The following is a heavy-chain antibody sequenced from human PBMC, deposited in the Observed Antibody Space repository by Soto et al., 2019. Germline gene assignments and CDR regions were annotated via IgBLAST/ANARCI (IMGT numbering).Heavy chain of an antibody. Sequence: QVQLVQSGAELKKPGASVKVSCKASGYTFTNYGISWVRQAPGQGLEWMGWINTYHGNTKYAQKLQGRVTMTKDTSTCTAYMELTSLRSDDTAVYYCARSPGYSASWGYFYYGMKIWGQGTTVIVSS. D-gene: IGHD6-13*01. CDR1: GYTFTNYG. V-gene: IGHV1-18*01. CDR3: ARSPGYSASWGYFYYGMKI. CDR2: INTYHGNT. J-gene: IGHJ6*02.